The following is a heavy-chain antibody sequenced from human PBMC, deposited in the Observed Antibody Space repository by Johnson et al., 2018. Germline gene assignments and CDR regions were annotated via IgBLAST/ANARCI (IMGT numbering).Heavy chain of an antibody. V-gene: IGHV1-69*01. CDR3: ATDQQWNYYYYAMDV. CDR2: VIPVFGTR. J-gene: IGHJ6*02. D-gene: IGHD1/OR15-1a*01. CDR1: GGTFSSYA. Sequence: QVQLQESGAEVKKXGSSXKVXCKASGGTFSSYAISWVRQAPGQGLEWMGGVIPVFGTRNYAQNFQGRITITADESTSTAYMELSSLKSEDTAMYYGATDQQWNYYYYAMDVWGRGTTVTVSS.